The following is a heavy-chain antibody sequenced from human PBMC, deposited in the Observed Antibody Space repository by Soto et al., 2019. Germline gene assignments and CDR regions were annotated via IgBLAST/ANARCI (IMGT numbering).Heavy chain of an antibody. CDR1: GFSLSNARMG. V-gene: IGHV2-26*01. D-gene: IGHD7-27*01. Sequence: QVTLKESGPVLVKPTETLTLTCTVSGFSLSNARMGVSWIRQPPGKALEWLAHIFSNDEKSYSTSLKSRLTISKDTPKSQVVLTMTTMDPVDTATYYCARIWGPYYYYGMDVWGQGTTVTVSS. CDR3: ARIWGPYYYYGMDV. J-gene: IGHJ6*02. CDR2: IFSNDEK.